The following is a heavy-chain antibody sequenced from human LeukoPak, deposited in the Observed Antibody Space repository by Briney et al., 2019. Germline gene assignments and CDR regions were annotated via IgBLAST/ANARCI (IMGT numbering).Heavy chain of an antibody. J-gene: IGHJ4*02. Sequence: SETLSLTCTVSGASISSDYYSWSWIRQPPGKGLEWIGYIYYSGNTSYNPSVKSRLTISIDTSKNQFSLKLSSVTAADTAVYYCAIKRGQGLDYWGQGTLVTVSS. CDR3: AIKRGQGLDY. CDR2: IYYSGNT. CDR1: GASISSDYYS. V-gene: IGHV4-30-4*01. D-gene: IGHD3-16*01.